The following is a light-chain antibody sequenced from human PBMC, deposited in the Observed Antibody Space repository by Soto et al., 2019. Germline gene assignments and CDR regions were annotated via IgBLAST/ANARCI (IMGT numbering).Light chain of an antibody. CDR3: CSYAGSYTHV. Sequence: QSVLTQPASVSGSHGQSITISCTGTSSDVGGYKYVSWYQQHPGKVPKLLIYEVSNRPSGVSNRFSGSKSGNTASLTISGLQAEDEAEYYCCSYAGSYTHVFGSGTKLTVL. J-gene: IGLJ1*01. CDR1: SSDVGGYKY. V-gene: IGLV2-14*01. CDR2: EVS.